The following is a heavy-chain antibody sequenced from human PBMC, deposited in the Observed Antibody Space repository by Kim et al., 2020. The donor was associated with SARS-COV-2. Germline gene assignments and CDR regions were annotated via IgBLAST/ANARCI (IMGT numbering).Heavy chain of an antibody. Sequence: SETLSLTCTVSGGSISSSSYYWGWIRQPPGKGLEWIGSIYYSGSTYYNPSLKSRVTISVDTSKNQFSLKLSSVTAADTAVYYCARHFPHSSIAAAGNSDWFDPWGQGTLVTVSS. CDR1: GGSISSSSYY. D-gene: IGHD6-13*01. CDR3: ARHFPHSSIAAAGNSDWFDP. J-gene: IGHJ5*02. V-gene: IGHV4-39*01. CDR2: IYYSGST.